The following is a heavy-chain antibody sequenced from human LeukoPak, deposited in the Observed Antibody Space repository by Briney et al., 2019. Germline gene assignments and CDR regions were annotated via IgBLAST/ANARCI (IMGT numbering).Heavy chain of an antibody. CDR3: ARANRIAAAGITGFDY. D-gene: IGHD6-13*01. CDR2: ISAYNGNT. CDR1: GYTFTSYG. V-gene: IGHV1-18*01. J-gene: IGHJ4*02. Sequence: ASVKVSCKASGYTFTSYGISWVRQAPGQGLEWMVWISAYNGNTNYAQKLQGRVTMTTDTSTSTAYMELRSLRSDDTAVYYCARANRIAAAGITGFDYWGQGTLVTVSS.